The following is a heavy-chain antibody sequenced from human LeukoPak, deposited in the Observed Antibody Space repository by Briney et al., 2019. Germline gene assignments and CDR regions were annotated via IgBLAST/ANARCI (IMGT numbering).Heavy chain of an antibody. J-gene: IGHJ4*02. V-gene: IGHV3-53*01. CDR1: GFTVSSSY. D-gene: IGHD5-24*01. CDR2: IDRDSAT. Sequence: PGGSLRLSCAASGFTVSSSYMNWVRQAPGKGLEWVSVIDRDSATHYADSVKGRFTISRDNSKNTLYLQTNSLTAEDTAVYYCAREMTTITRYFHYWGQGTLVTVSS. CDR3: AREMTTITRYFHY.